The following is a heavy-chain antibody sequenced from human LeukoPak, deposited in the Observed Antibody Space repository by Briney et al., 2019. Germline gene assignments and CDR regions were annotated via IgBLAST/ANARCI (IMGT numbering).Heavy chain of an antibody. V-gene: IGHV1-24*01. D-gene: IGHD3-22*01. CDR1: GYTLTELS. CDR2: FDPEDGET. J-gene: IGHJ4*02. CDR3: ATVQKQDFDTRPYYDH. Sequence: ASVKVSRKVSGYTLTELSMHWVRQAHGKGLEWMGGFDPEDGETIYAEKFQGRVTMTEDKSTDTAYMEVSSLRSEDTAVYYCATVQKQDFDTRPYYDHWGQGTLVTVSS.